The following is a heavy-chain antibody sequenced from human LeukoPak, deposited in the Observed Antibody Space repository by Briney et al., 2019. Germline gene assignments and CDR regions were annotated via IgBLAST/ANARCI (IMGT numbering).Heavy chain of an antibody. V-gene: IGHV4-34*01. CDR1: GXSFSGYY. CDR3: ARSAAADY. Sequence: SETLSLTCTVYGXSFSGYYGSWIRQPPGKGLEWIGESNHSGSTNYNPSLKSRVTISVDTSKNQFYLKLSSVTAADTAVYSCARSAAADYWGQGTLVTVSS. J-gene: IGHJ4*02. CDR2: SNHSGST. D-gene: IGHD6-13*01.